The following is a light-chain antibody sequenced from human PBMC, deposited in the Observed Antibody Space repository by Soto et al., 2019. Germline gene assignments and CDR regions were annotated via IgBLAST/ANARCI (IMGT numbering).Light chain of an antibody. CDR3: SSYAGSNTVL. V-gene: IGLV2-8*01. Sequence: QSALTQPPSASGSPGQSVTISCTGTSSDVGGYNSVSWYQQHPGTAPKLMIYEVTKRPSGVPDRFSGSKSGNTASLTVSGLQAEDVADYYCSSYAGSNTVLFGGGTKLTVL. J-gene: IGLJ2*01. CDR1: SSDVGGYNS. CDR2: EVT.